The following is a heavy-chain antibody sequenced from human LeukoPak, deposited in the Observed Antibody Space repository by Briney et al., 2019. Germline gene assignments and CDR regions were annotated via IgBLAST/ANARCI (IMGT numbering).Heavy chain of an antibody. D-gene: IGHD2-21*01. CDR3: ARADRLDGGPYLIGP. CDR1: GYTITDYY. CDR2: INPNTGGT. Sequence: GASVKVSCKTSGYTITDYYMHWVRQAPGQGLEWMGWINPNTGGTSSAQKFQGRVTMTRDTSITTVYMEVKWLTSGDTAIYYCARADRLDGGPYLIGPWGQGTLVTVSS. V-gene: IGHV1-2*02. J-gene: IGHJ5*02.